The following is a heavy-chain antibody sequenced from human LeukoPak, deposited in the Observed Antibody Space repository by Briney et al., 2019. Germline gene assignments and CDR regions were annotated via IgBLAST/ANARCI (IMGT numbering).Heavy chain of an antibody. CDR1: GGSFTSNGYY. CDR2: ISYSGST. CDR3: ARRISYYYGMDV. J-gene: IGHJ6*02. Sequence: SETLSLTCTVSGGSFTSNGYYWGWIRQPPGKGLEWIGSISYSGSTYYNPSLKSRVTISVDTSKNQFSLKLSSVTAADTAVYYCARRISYYYGMDVWGQGTTVTVSS. V-gene: IGHV4-39*01.